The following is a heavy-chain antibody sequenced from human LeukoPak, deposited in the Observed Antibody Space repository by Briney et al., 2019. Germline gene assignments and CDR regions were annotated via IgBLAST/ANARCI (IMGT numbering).Heavy chain of an antibody. CDR3: ATRKVGAPSSFDY. D-gene: IGHD1-26*01. Sequence: ASVKVSCKASGYTFTSYAMHWVRQAPGQRLEWMGWINAGNGNTKYSQEFQGRVTITRDTSASTAYMELSSLRSEDTAVYYCATRKVGAPSSFDYWGQGTLVTISS. CDR2: INAGNGNT. V-gene: IGHV1-3*03. J-gene: IGHJ4*02. CDR1: GYTFTSYA.